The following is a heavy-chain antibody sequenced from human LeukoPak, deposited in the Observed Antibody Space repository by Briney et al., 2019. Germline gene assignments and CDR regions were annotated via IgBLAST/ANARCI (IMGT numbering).Heavy chain of an antibody. Sequence: GGSLRLSCAASGFTFSSYAMNWVRQAPGKGLEWVSSISSSSSYIYYADSMKGRFTISRDNAKSSVYLQMNSLRAEDTAVYYCAGGYSSSWYTFDPWGQGTLVTVSS. D-gene: IGHD6-13*01. CDR3: AGGYSSSWYTFDP. CDR1: GFTFSSYA. CDR2: ISSSSSYI. V-gene: IGHV3-21*01. J-gene: IGHJ5*02.